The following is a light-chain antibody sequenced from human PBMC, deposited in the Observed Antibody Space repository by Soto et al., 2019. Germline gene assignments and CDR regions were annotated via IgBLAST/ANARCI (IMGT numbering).Light chain of an antibody. CDR3: QSYDSSLDVV. Sequence: QSVLTQPPSVSGAPGQRVTISCTGSSSNIGAGYDVHWYQQLPGTAPKLLIXXXXXXXXXXXXXXSGSKSGTSASLAITGXXXXXXXXXYCQSYDSSLDVVFGGGTKPTVL. V-gene: IGLV1-40*01. CDR1: SSNIGAGYD. J-gene: IGLJ2*01. CDR2: XXX.